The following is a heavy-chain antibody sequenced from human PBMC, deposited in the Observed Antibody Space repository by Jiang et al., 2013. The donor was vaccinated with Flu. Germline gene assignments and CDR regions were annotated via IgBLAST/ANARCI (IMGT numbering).Heavy chain of an antibody. V-gene: IGHV4-39*07. D-gene: IGHD6-25*01. CDR2: IYYSGST. CDR1: GGSISSSSYY. Sequence: VLLKPSETLSLTCTVSGGSISSSSYYWGWIRQPPGKGLEWIGSIYYSGSTYYNPSLKSRVTISVDTSKNQFSLKLSSVTAADTAVYYCARGVAADYWGQGNPGHRLL. CDR3: ARGVAADY. J-gene: IGHJ4*02.